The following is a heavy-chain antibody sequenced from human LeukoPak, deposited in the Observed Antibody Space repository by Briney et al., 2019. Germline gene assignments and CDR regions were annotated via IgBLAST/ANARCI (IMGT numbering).Heavy chain of an antibody. CDR1: GFTFSSYE. CDR3: ARVSGSYWTTRWFDP. Sequence: GSLRLSCAASGFTFSSYEMNWVRQAPGKGLEWIGEINHSGSTNYNPSLKSRVALAVDPSKNQFSLKLSSVTAADTAVYCARVSGSYWTTRWFDPWGQGTLVTVSS. V-gene: IGHV4-34*01. D-gene: IGHD3-10*01. CDR2: INHSGST. J-gene: IGHJ5*02.